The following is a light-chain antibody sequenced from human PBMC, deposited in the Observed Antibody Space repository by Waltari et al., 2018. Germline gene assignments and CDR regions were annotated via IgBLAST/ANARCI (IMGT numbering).Light chain of an antibody. CDR2: EVD. CDR1: SSNVGSYKF. CDR3: CSYAGSTFV. V-gene: IGLV2-23*02. J-gene: IGLJ7*01. Sequence: QSALTQPASVSGSPGQSITIPCSGSSSNVGSYKFASWYQQNPGKAPKLMIYEVDKRASGIPGRFSGSKSDSTASLTISGLQAEDEAVYYCCSYAGSTFVFGGGTQLTVL.